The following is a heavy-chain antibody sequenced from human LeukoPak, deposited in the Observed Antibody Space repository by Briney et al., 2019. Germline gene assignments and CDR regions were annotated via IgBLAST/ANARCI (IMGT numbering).Heavy chain of an antibody. Sequence: GGSLRLSCAASGFTFSSYWTHWVRQAPGKGLVWVSRINSDGSSTSYADSVKGRFTISRDNAKNTLYLQMNSLRAEDTAVYYCAQSESGYGPPDFDYWGQGTLVTVSS. CDR2: INSDGSST. D-gene: IGHD5-12*01. CDR3: AQSESGYGPPDFDY. CDR1: GFTFSSYW. V-gene: IGHV3-74*01. J-gene: IGHJ4*02.